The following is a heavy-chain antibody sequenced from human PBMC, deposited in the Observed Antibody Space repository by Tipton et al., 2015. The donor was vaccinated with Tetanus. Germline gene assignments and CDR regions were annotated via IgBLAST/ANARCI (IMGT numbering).Heavy chain of an antibody. D-gene: IGHD3-10*01. CDR1: RGSINSGTFY. CDR2: IYYSGST. Sequence: LRLSCTVSRGSINSGTFYWDWIRQPPGKELEWIGWIYYSGSTKYNPSLKSRVTMSVDTSKNQFSLKLRSVSAADTAVYYCARGGSSVGPWGQGTQVSVSS. V-gene: IGHV4-61*01. J-gene: IGHJ5*02. CDR3: ARGGSSVGP.